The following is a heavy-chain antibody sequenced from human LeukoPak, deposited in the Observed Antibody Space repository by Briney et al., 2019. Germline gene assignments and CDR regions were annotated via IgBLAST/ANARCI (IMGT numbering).Heavy chain of an antibody. CDR2: IHYSGST. V-gene: IGHV4-59*01. CDR1: GGSISSDY. J-gene: IGHJ4*02. Sequence: SETLSLTCTVSGGSISSDYWSWIRQPPGKGLEWIGYIHYSGSTNHNPSLKSRVTISVDSSKNQFSLKLSSVTAADTAVYYCARADYGDYPVDYWGQGTLVTVSS. D-gene: IGHD4-17*01. CDR3: ARADYGDYPVDY.